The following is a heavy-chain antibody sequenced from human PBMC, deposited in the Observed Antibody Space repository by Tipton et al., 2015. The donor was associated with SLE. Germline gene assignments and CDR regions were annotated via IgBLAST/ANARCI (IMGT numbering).Heavy chain of an antibody. V-gene: IGHV4-34*01. CDR1: GGSISSYY. D-gene: IGHD6-19*01. CDR3: ARRRVAGARFDY. J-gene: IGHJ4*02. CDR2: INHSGST. Sequence: TLSLTCTVSGGSISSYYWSWIRQPPGKGLEWIGEINHSGSTNYNPSLKSRVTISVDTSKNQFSLKLSSVTAADTAVYYCARRRVAGARFDYWGQGTLVTVSS.